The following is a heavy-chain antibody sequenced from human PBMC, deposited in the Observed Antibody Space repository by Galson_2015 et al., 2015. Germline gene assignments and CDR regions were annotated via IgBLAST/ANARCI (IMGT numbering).Heavy chain of an antibody. CDR2: INPSGGGT. D-gene: IGHD2-2*01. Sequence: SVKVSCKASGYTFTSYYMHWVRQAPGQGLEWMGIINPSGGGTSYAQKFQGRVTMTRDTSTSTVYMELSSLRSEDTAVYYCARGNPIVVVPAAPYYYGMDVWGQGTTVTVSS. CDR1: GYTFTSYY. J-gene: IGHJ6*02. CDR3: ARGNPIVVVPAAPYYYGMDV. V-gene: IGHV1-46*01.